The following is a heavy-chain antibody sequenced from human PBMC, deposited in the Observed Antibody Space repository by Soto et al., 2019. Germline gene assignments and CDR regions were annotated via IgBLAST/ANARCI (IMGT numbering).Heavy chain of an antibody. Sequence: QVQLVQSGAEVKKPGSSVKVSCKASGGTFSTYTITWVRQAPGQGLEWMGRIIPIIGIINYAQKFQGRVTSSAEXLXGPXYMELTGLRSDDTALYYCAGGPASHYNDSHASSYPWGQGTLVTVSS. CDR2: IIPIIGII. J-gene: IGHJ5*02. D-gene: IGHD3-16*01. V-gene: IGHV1-69*02. CDR1: GGTFSTYT. CDR3: AGGPASHYNDSHASSYP.